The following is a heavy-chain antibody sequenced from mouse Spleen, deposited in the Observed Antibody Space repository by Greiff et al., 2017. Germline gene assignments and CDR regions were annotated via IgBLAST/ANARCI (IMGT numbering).Heavy chain of an antibody. CDR3: ARRATATDYFDY. D-gene: IGHD1-2*01. Sequence: EVKLVESGGGLVQPGGSLKLSCAASGFTFSSYTMSWVRQTPEKRLEWVAYISNGGGSTYYPATVKGRFTISRDNAKNTLYLQMSSLKSEDTAMYYCARRATATDYFDYWGQGTTLTVSS. CDR1: GFTFSSYT. J-gene: IGHJ2*01. CDR2: ISNGGGST. V-gene: IGHV5-12-2*01.